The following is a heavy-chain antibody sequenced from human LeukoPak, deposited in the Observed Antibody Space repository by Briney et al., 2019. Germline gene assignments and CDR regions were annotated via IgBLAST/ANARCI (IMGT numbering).Heavy chain of an antibody. D-gene: IGHD5-18*01. CDR1: GFTFSDYY. CDR2: IKGIGPTT. Sequence: GGSLRLSCAASGFTFSDYYMSWIRQAPGKGLEWVSTIKGIGPTTYYADSLKGRFTISRDNAKNSLYLQMNSLRAEDTAVYYCARDGYSYGYRFGDWGQGTLVTVSS. J-gene: IGHJ4*02. CDR3: ARDGYSYGYRFGD. V-gene: IGHV3-11*04.